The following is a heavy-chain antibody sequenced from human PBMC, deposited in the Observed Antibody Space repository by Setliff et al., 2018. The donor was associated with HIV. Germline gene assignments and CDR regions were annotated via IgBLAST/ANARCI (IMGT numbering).Heavy chain of an antibody. D-gene: IGHD6-13*01. Sequence: PSETLSLTCAVSNYSISSAYYWGWIRHPPGKGLEWIGCIDASANTYYIPSLKSRATISIDTSKNQLSLKLRSVTAADTAVYYCARIGSGWSVGWFDPWGQGTLVTVSS. CDR1: NYSISSAYY. CDR2: IDASANT. CDR3: ARIGSGWSVGWFDP. V-gene: IGHV4-38-2*01. J-gene: IGHJ5*02.